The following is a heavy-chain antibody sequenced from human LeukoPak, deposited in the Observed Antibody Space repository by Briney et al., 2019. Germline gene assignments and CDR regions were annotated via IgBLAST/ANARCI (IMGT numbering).Heavy chain of an antibody. CDR2: IYSGGNT. V-gene: IGHV3-53*01. Sequence: GSLRLSCAASGFTVSSNYMSWVRQAPGKGLEWVSVIYSGGNTYYADSVKGRFTISRDNSKNTLYLQMNSLRAEDTAVYYCARAATTRDQQLGNYYYYGLDVWGQGTTVTVSS. J-gene: IGHJ6*02. CDR3: ARAATTRDQQLGNYYYYGLDV. D-gene: IGHD6-13*01. CDR1: GFTVSSNY.